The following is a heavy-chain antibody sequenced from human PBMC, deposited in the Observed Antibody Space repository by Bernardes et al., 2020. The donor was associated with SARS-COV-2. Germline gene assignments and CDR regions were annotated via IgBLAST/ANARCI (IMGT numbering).Heavy chain of an antibody. CDR1: GGSFSGYY. Sequence: SETLSLTCAVYGGSFSGYYWSWIRQPPGKGLEWIGEINHSGSTNYNPSLKSRVTISVDTSKNQFSLKLSSVTAADTAVYYCALFTVVPAAIGFDYWGQGTLVTVSS. CDR2: INHSGST. V-gene: IGHV4-34*01. J-gene: IGHJ4*02. CDR3: ALFTVVPAAIGFDY. D-gene: IGHD2-2*01.